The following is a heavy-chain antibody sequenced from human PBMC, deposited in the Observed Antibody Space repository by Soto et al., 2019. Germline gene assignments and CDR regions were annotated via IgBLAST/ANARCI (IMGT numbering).Heavy chain of an antibody. V-gene: IGHV3-15*01. Sequence: PGGSLRLSCAASGFTFSNAWMSWVRQAPGKGLKWVGRIKSKTDGGTTDYAEPVKGRFTISRDDSKNTLYLQMNSLKTEDTAVYYCTTGPVYSSGWLNYYFDYWGQGTLVTVSS. J-gene: IGHJ4*02. D-gene: IGHD6-19*01. CDR1: GFTFSNAW. CDR3: TTGPVYSSGWLNYYFDY. CDR2: IKSKTDGGTT.